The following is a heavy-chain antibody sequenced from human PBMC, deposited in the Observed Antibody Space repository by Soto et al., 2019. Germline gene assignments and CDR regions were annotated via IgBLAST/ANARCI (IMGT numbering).Heavy chain of an antibody. V-gene: IGHV1-69*13. J-gene: IGHJ4*02. D-gene: IGHD3-10*01. CDR1: GGTFSSYA. CDR3: AREAPFSSPSSGSPIDY. CDR2: IIPIFGTA. Sequence: SVKVSCKASGGTFSSYAISWVRQAPGQGLEWMGGIIPIFGTANYAQKFQGRVTITADESTSTAYMELSSLRSEDTAVYYCAREAPFSSPSSGSPIDYWGQGTLVTVSS.